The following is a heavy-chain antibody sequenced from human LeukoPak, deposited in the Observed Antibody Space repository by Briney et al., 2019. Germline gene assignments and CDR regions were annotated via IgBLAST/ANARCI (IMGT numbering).Heavy chain of an antibody. CDR2: AYYSGGT. CDR1: GGXISGYF. D-gene: IGHD3-22*01. Sequence: PSETLSLTCTVSGGXISGYFCTWIRQPPGKGLEWIGTAYYSGGTHYNRSLNSRVTISVDTSMNQFSLKLRSVTAADTAVYYCARVYDYDSSVSDAFDVWGRGTMVTVSS. CDR3: ARVYDYDSSVSDAFDV. V-gene: IGHV4-59*01. J-gene: IGHJ3*01.